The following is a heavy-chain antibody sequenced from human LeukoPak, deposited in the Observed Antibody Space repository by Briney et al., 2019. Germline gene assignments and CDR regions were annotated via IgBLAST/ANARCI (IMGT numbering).Heavy chain of an antibody. V-gene: IGHV4-59*01. J-gene: IGHJ4*02. CDR1: GGSISSYY. CDR2: IYYSGST. CDR3: ARDQYQLLYDY. D-gene: IGHD2-2*02. Sequence: SETLSLTCTVSGGSISSYYWSWIRQPPGKGLEWIGYIYYSGSTNYNPSLKSRVTISVDTSKNQFSLKLNSVTAADTAVYYCARDQYQLLYDYWGQGTLVTVSS.